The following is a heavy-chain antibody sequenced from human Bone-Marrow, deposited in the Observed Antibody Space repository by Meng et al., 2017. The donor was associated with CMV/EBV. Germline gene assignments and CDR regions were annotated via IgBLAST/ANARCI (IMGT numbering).Heavy chain of an antibody. V-gene: IGHV1-69*02. D-gene: IGHD1-1*01. J-gene: IGHJ6*02. CDR1: GGTFSRYT. Sequence: SVKVFCKASGGTFSRYTISWVRQAPGQGLEWMGRIIPAVAIANYAQKFQGRVTITADKSTNTAYMELSSLRSEDTAVYYCARLGPHGFTKLEYYGMDVWGQGPTVTFYS. CDR2: IIPAVAIA. CDR3: ARLGPHGFTKLEYYGMDV.